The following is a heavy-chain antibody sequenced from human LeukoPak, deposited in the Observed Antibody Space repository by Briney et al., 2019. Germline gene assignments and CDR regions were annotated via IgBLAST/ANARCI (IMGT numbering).Heavy chain of an antibody. Sequence: ASVRVSCKASGYSFTNYYMHWVRQAPGQGLEWMGMINPSGGSTTYAQKFQGRVTMTRDMSTSTVYMELSRLTSEETAVYYCARTRGYYFDYWGQGTLVTVSS. CDR1: GYSFTNYY. CDR2: INPSGGST. CDR3: ARTRGYYFDY. V-gene: IGHV1-46*01. J-gene: IGHJ4*02.